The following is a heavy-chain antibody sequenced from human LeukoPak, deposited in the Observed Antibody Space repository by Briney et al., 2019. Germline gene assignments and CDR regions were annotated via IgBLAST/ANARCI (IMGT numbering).Heavy chain of an antibody. D-gene: IGHD6-19*01. CDR3: ARDDSRSAVAFDY. V-gene: IGHV3-21*04. J-gene: IGHJ4*02. CDR2: ISSSSSYI. Sequence: GGSLRLSCAASGFTFSSYSMNWVRQAPGKGLEWVSSISSSSSYIYYADSVKGRFTISRDNAKNSLYLQMNSLKTEDTAVYYCARDDSRSAVAFDYWGQGTLVTVSS. CDR1: GFTFSSYS.